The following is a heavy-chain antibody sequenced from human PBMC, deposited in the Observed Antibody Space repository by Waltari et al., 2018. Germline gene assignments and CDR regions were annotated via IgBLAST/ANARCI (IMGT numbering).Heavy chain of an antibody. V-gene: IGHV1-69*01. CDR2: IIPIFGTA. J-gene: IGHJ5*02. CDR3: ARGKVYSSSWYVGGWFDP. CDR1: GGTFSSYA. Sequence: QVQLVQSGAEVKKPGSSVKVSCKASGGTFSSYAISWVRQAPGQGLEGMGGIIPIFGTANYAQKFQGRVTITADESTSTAYMELSSLRSEDTAVYYCARGKVYSSSWYVGGWFDPWGQGTLVTVSS. D-gene: IGHD6-13*01.